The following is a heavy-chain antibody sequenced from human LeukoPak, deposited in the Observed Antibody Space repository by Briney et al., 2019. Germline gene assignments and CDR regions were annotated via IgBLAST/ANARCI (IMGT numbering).Heavy chain of an antibody. CDR3: ARVGGSYKPDFDY. Sequence: ASVKVSCKASGYTFTDYYMHWVRQAPGQGVEWMGWINPNSGDTNYAQQFQGRVTMTRDTSISTAYMELSRLTSDDTAVYYCARVGGSYKPDFDYWGQGTPVTVSS. J-gene: IGHJ4*02. D-gene: IGHD1-26*01. V-gene: IGHV1-2*02. CDR2: INPNSGDT. CDR1: GYTFTDYY.